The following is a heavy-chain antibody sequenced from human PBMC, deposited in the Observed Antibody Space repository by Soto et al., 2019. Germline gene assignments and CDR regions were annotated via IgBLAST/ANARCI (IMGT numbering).Heavy chain of an antibody. Sequence: PSETLSLTCTVSGGSISSYYWSWIRQPAGKGLEWIGRIYTSGSTNYNPSLKSRVTMSVDTSKNQFSLKLSSVTAADTAVYYCARDDFWSGYPSSTDYGMDVWGQGTTVTVSS. V-gene: IGHV4-4*07. J-gene: IGHJ6*02. CDR3: ARDDFWSGYPSSTDYGMDV. CDR2: IYTSGST. D-gene: IGHD3-3*01. CDR1: GGSISSYY.